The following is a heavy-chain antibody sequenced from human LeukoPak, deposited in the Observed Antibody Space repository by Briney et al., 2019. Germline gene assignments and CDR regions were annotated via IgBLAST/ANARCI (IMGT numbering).Heavy chain of an antibody. V-gene: IGHV4-34*01. CDR2: INDSGRT. D-gene: IGHD3-9*01. CDR3: ARGPPINYGILTGYYNFDS. Sequence: TSATMSLTCAVYGGSFSGYYWSWRRQPPGKGLEWIGEINDSGRTNYNPSLKSRVTISEDTSKNHFSLNLSSVTATDTAVYYCARGPPINYGILTGYYNFDSWGQGTLVTVSS. J-gene: IGHJ4*02. CDR1: GGSFSGYY.